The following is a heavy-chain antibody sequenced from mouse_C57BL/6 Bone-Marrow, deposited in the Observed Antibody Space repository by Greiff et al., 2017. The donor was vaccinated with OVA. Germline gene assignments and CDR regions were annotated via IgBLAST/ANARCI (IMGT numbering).Heavy chain of an antibody. V-gene: IGHV1-53*01. J-gene: IGHJ2*01. CDR3: ARTYYGSSWGRDY. Sequence: VQLQQPGTELVKPGASVKLSCKASGYTFTSYWMHWVKQRPGQGLEWIGNINPSNGGTNYNEKVKSKATLTVDKSYSKAYMQLSSLTSEDSAVYYCARTYYGSSWGRDYWGQGTTLTVSS. D-gene: IGHD1-1*01. CDR2: INPSNGGT. CDR1: GYTFTSYW.